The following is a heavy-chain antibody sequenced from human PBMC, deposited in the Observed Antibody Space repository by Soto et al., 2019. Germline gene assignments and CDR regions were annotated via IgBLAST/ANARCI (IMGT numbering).Heavy chain of an antibody. CDR3: ARAVDAAMDPLDY. CDR2: TSGDGDIQ. V-gene: IGHV3-30-3*01. CDR1: GFDFRKYA. J-gene: IGHJ4*02. Sequence: GGSLRLSCAASGFDFRKYAIHWVRQSPGKGPEWVAITSGDGDIQYYADPVKGRFTISRDNSKNTLYLQMTTLRSEDAAVYFCARAVDAAMDPLDYWGQGTLVTVSS. D-gene: IGHD5-18*01.